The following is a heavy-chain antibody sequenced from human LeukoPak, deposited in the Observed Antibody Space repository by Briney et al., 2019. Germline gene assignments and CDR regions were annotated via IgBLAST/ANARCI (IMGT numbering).Heavy chain of an antibody. CDR3: ARETGRGQLEGFDY. D-gene: IGHD3-9*01. J-gene: IGHJ4*02. CDR2: IYYSGST. Sequence: SETLSLTCTVSGGSISSYYWSWIRQPPGKGLEWIGYIYYSGSTNYNSSLKSRVTISVDTSKNQFSLQLNSVTPEDTAVYYCARETGRGQLEGFDYWGQGTLVTVSS. V-gene: IGHV4-59*12. CDR1: GGSISSYY.